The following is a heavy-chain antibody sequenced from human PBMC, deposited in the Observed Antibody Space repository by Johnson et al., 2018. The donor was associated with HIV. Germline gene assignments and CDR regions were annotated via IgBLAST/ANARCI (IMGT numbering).Heavy chain of an antibody. Sequence: QVQLVESGGGVVQPGRSLRLSCAASGFTFISYAMHWVRQAPGKGLEWVAVIWYDGSNTYYVDSVKGRFTISRDNSKNTLYLQMNSLRAEDTAVYFCAKDLKGRWLQYGGLDIWGQGTTVTVSP. D-gene: IGHD5-24*01. J-gene: IGHJ3*02. CDR1: GFTFISYA. CDR2: IWYDGSNT. CDR3: AKDLKGRWLQYGGLDI. V-gene: IGHV3-33*06.